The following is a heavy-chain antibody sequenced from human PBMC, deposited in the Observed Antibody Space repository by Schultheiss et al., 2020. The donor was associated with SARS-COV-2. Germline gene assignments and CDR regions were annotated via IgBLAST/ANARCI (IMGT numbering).Heavy chain of an antibody. CDR1: GGSISSYY. J-gene: IGHJ3*02. Sequence: SQTLSLTCTVSGGSISSYYWSWIRQPPGKGLEWIGYIYYSGSTNYNPSLKSRVTLSVDTSKNQFSLKLSSVTAADTAVYYCARQVVAGTPNAFDMWGQGTTVTVSS. V-gene: IGHV4-59*08. CDR2: IYYSGST. D-gene: IGHD2-15*01. CDR3: ARQVVAGTPNAFDM.